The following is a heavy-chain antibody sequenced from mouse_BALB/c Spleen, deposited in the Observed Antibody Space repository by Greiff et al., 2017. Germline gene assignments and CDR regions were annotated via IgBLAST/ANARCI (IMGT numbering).Heavy chain of an antibody. V-gene: IGHV1-14*01. Sequence: EVQRVESGPELVKPGASVKMSCKASGYTFTSYVMHWVKQKPGQGLEWIGYINPYNDGTKYNEKFKGKATLTSDKSSSTAYMELSSLTSEDSAVYYCARGATGYRLDYWGQGTTLTVSS. CDR1: GYTFTSYV. CDR2: INPYNDGT. D-gene: IGHD2-14*01. J-gene: IGHJ2*01. CDR3: ARGATGYRLDY.